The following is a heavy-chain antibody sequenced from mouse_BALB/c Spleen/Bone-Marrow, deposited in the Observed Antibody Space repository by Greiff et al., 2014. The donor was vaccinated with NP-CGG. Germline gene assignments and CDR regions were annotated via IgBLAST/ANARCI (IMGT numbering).Heavy chain of an antibody. Sequence: VQLQQSGTVLTRPGASVKMSCKASGYSFTSYWMHWVKQRPGQGLEWIGAIYPGNSDTTYNQKFKGKAKLTAVTSASTAYMELSSLTNEDSAVYYCTRNWDWYFDVWGAGTTVTVSS. CDR1: GYSFTSYW. V-gene: IGHV1-5*01. CDR2: IYPGNSDT. J-gene: IGHJ1*01. CDR3: TRNWDWYFDV. D-gene: IGHD4-1*01.